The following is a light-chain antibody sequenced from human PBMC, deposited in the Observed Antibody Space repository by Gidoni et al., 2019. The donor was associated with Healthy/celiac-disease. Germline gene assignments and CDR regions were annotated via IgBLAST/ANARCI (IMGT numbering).Light chain of an antibody. CDR2: DAS. CDR3: QQYDNLPWRYT. V-gene: IGKV1-33*01. CDR1: QDISNY. J-gene: IGKJ2*01. Sequence: DIQMTQSPSSLSASVGDRVTITCQASQDISNYLDWYQQKPGKAPKLLIYDASNLETGVPSRFSGSGSGTDFTFTISSLQPEDIATYYCQQYDNLPWRYTFGQGTKLEIK.